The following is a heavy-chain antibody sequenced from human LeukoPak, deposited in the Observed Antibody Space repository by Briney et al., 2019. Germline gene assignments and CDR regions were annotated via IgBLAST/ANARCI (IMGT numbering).Heavy chain of an antibody. CDR2: IYYSGST. CDR3: ARRLSYSNLLY. V-gene: IGHV4-30-4*08. Sequence: PSGTLSLTCTVSGGSISSGDYYWSWIRQPPGKGLEWIGYIYYSGSTYYNPSLKSRVTISVDTSKNQFSLKLSSVTAADTAVYYCARRLSYSNLLYWGQGTLVTVSS. J-gene: IGHJ4*02. CDR1: GGSISSGDYY. D-gene: IGHD4-11*01.